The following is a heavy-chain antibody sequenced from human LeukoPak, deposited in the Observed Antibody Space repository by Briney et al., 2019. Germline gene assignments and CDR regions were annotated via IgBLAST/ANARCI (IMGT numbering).Heavy chain of an antibody. CDR2: IYHSGRT. J-gene: IGHJ5*02. V-gene: IGHV4-38-2*02. CDR3: ARDHPDWFDP. Sequence: SETLSLTCTVSGYSISSGYYWGWIRPPPGKGLEWIGSIYHSGRTFYNPSLKSRVTISVDTSKNQFSLKLSSETAADTAVYYCARDHPDWFDPWGQGTLVTVSS. CDR1: GYSISSGYY.